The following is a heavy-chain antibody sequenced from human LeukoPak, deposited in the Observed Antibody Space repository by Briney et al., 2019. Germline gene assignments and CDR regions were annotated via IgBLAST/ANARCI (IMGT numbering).Heavy chain of an antibody. V-gene: IGHV4-59*08. CDR2: IYYSGST. D-gene: IGHD3-22*01. CDR3: ARAPYDSGGYYDYYFDY. Sequence: SETLSLTCTVSGGSISSYYWSWIRQPPGKGLEWIGYIYYSGSTNYNPSLKSRVAISVDTSKNQFSLKLSSVTAADTAVYYCARAPYDSGGYYDYYFDYWGQGTLVTVSS. J-gene: IGHJ4*02. CDR1: GGSISSYY.